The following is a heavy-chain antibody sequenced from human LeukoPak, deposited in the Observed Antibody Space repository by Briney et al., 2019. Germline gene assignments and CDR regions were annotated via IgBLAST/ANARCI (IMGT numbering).Heavy chain of an antibody. CDR2: IYTSGST. V-gene: IGHV4-4*07. CDR1: GGSISSYY. CDR3: ARVGCSSTSCYTIWFDP. Sequence: SETLSLTCTVSGGSISSYYGSWIRQPAGKGLEWIGRIYTSGSTNYNPSLKSRVTMSVDTSKNQFSLKLSSVTAADTAVYYCARVGCSSTSCYTIWFDPWGQGTLVTVSS. D-gene: IGHD2-2*02. J-gene: IGHJ5*02.